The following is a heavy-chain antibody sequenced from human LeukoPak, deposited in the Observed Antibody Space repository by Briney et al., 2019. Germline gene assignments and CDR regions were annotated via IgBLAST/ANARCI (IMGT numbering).Heavy chain of an antibody. CDR1: GGSISSSNW. J-gene: IGHJ4*02. CDR3: ARVTGYRIEDYFDY. Sequence: SETLSLTCAVSGGSISSSNWWSWVRQPPGKGLEWIGEMYPSGSTNYNPSLKSRVTISIDKSKNQFSLKLTSVTAADTAVYYCARVTGYRIEDYFDYWGQGTLVTVSS. CDR2: MYPSGST. V-gene: IGHV4-4*02. D-gene: IGHD6-13*01.